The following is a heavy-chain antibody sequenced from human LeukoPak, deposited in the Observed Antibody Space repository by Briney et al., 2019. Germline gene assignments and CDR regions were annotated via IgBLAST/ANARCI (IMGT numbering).Heavy chain of an antibody. CDR2: ISAYNGNT. Sequence: ASVKVSCKASGGTFSSYAISWVRQAPGQGLEWMGWISAYNGNTNYAQKLQGRVTMTTDTSTSTAYMELRSLGSDDTAVYYCARAIKYSSSWYGGSPYYFDYWGQGTLVTVSS. J-gene: IGHJ4*02. D-gene: IGHD6-13*01. CDR3: ARAIKYSSSWYGGSPYYFDY. CDR1: GGTFSSYA. V-gene: IGHV1-18*01.